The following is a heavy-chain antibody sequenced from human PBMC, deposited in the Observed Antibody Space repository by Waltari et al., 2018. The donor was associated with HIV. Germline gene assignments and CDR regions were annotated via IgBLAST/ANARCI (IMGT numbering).Heavy chain of an antibody. V-gene: IGHV3-48*04. CDR1: GFTFSNDS. CDR3: ARDKAVIQPDAFDI. CDR2: ISSSSTTI. Sequence: EVQLVESGGCLVQPGGSLRLSCVASGFTFSNDSMNWVRQAPGKGLDCVSYISSSSTTIYYSDSVKGRFTIARDNAKNLLYLQMNSLRAEDTAVYYCARDKAVIQPDAFDIWGQGTMVTVSS. D-gene: IGHD2-21*01. J-gene: IGHJ3*02.